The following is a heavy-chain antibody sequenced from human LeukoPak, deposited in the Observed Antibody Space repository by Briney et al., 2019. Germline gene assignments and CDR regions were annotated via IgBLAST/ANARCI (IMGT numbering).Heavy chain of an antibody. J-gene: IGHJ5*02. Sequence: ASVQVSCKASGYTFTGYHMHWVRQAPGQGLEWMGWTNPNSGGTNYAQKFQGRVTMTRDTTISTAYMELSRLRSDDTAVYYCARDRRAGIAWSDPWGQGTLVTVS. CDR3: ARDRRAGIAWSDP. CDR1: GYTFTGYH. V-gene: IGHV1-2*02. D-gene: IGHD6-13*01. CDR2: TNPNSGGT.